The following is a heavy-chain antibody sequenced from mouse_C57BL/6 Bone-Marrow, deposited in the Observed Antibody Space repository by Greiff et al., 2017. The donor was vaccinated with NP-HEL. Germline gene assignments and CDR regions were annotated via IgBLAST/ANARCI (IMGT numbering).Heavy chain of an antibody. CDR1: GFTFSSYA. D-gene: IGHD1-1*01. V-gene: IGHV5-9-1*02. CDR2: ISSGGDYI. CDR3: TKNQNYYYSMMDY. Sequence: EVMLVESGEGLVKPGGSLKLSCAASGFTFSSYAMSWVRQTPEKRLEWVAYISSGGDYIYYADTVKGRFTISRDNARNTLYMQMSSLKSEDTAMYYCTKNQNYYYSMMDYWGQGTSVTVSS. J-gene: IGHJ4*01.